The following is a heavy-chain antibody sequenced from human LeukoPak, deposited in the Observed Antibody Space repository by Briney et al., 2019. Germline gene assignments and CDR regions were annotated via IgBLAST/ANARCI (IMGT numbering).Heavy chain of an antibody. CDR3: AKDPKWLDPYYFDY. CDR1: GFTVSSNY. J-gene: IGHJ4*02. D-gene: IGHD6-19*01. CDR2: IYSGGST. V-gene: IGHV3-66*01. Sequence: GGSLRLSCAASGFTVSSNYMSWVRQAPGKGLEWVSVIYSGGSTYYADSVKGRFTISRDNSKNTLYLQMNSLRAEDTAVYYCAKDPKWLDPYYFDYWGQGTLVTVSS.